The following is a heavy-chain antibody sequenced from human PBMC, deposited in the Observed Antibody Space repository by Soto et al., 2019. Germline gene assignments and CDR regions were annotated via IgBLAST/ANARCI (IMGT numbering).Heavy chain of an antibody. V-gene: IGHV3-9*01. CDR2: ISWNSGSI. Sequence: EVQLVESGGGLVQPGRSLRLSCAASGFTFDDYAMHWVRQAPGKGLEWVSGISWNSGSIGYADSVKGRCTISRDNAKNSLYLQMNSLRAEDTALYYCAKGGGGQQLVYYFHYWGQGTLVTVSS. J-gene: IGHJ4*02. D-gene: IGHD6-13*01. CDR1: GFTFDDYA. CDR3: AKGGGGQQLVYYFHY.